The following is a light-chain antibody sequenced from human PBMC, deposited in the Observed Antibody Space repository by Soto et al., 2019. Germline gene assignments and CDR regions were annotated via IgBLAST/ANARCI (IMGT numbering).Light chain of an antibody. CDR1: QSISSW. V-gene: IGKV1-5*01. J-gene: IGKJ4*01. CDR3: QKYNSAPLT. Sequence: DIQMTQSPSTLSASVGDRVTITCRASQSISSWLAWYQQKPGKAPRRLIYDASSLQSGVPSRFSGSGSGTDFTLTISSLQPEDVAAYYCQKYNSAPLTFGGGTKVDIK. CDR2: DAS.